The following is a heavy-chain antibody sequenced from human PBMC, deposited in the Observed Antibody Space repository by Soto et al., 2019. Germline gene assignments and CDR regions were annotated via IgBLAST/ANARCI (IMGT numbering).Heavy chain of an antibody. CDR2: IYYSGST. CDR1: GGSISSGDYY. CDR3: ARVGPTYGMDV. Sequence: SETLSLTCTVSGGSISSGDYYWSWIRQPPGKGLEWIGYIYYSGSTYYNPSLKSRVTISVDTSKNQFSLKLSSVTAADTAVYYCARVGPTYGMDVWGQGTTVTVSS. J-gene: IGHJ6*02. V-gene: IGHV4-30-4*01. D-gene: IGHD3-16*01.